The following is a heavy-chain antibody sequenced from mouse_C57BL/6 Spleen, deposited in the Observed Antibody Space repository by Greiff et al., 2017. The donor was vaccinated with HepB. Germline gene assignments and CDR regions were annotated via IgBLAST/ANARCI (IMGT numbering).Heavy chain of an antibody. D-gene: IGHD1-1*01. V-gene: IGHV1-82*01. CDR2: IYPGDGDT. Sequence: VQLQQSGPELVKPGASVKISCKASGYAFSSSWMNWVKQRPGKGLEWIGRIYPGDGDTNYNGKFKGKATLTADKSSSTAYMQLSSRTSEDAAVYFCARSLITTVVASEYYFDYWGQGTTLTVSS. J-gene: IGHJ2*01. CDR1: GYAFSSSW. CDR3: ARSLITTVVASEYYFDY.